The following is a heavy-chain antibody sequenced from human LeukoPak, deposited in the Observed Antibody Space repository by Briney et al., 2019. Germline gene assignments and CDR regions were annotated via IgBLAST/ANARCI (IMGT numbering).Heavy chain of an antibody. CDR1: GGSISSGSFY. CDR2: IYYSGNT. V-gene: IGHV4-39*07. D-gene: IGHD3-3*01. J-gene: IGHJ6*03. Sequence: SETLSLTCTVSGGSISSGSFYWGWIRQPPGKGLEWIGSIYYSGNTYYNPSLNSRLTISRDTSKNQFSLKLSSVTAADTAVYYCARGFSDFWLGYYMDVWGKGTTVTVSS. CDR3: ARGFSDFWLGYYMDV.